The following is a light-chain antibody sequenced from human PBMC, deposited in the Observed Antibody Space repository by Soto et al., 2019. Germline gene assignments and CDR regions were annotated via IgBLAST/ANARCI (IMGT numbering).Light chain of an antibody. CDR3: QQLNSYPPWT. CDR2: AAS. Sequence: IQLTQSPSSLSASVGDRVTITCRASQGISSYLAWYQQKPGKAPKLLIYAASTLQSGVPSRFSGSGSGTDFTLNISSLQPEDFATYYCQQLNSYPPWTFGQGTKVEIK. V-gene: IGKV1-9*01. J-gene: IGKJ1*01. CDR1: QGISSY.